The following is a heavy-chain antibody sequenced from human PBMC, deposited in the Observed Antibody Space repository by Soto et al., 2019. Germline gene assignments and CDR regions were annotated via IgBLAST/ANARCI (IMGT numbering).Heavy chain of an antibody. Sequence: EVQLVESGGGLVQPGGSLRLSCAASGFTVSSNYMSWVRQAPGKGLEWVSVIYSGGSTYYADSVKGRFTISRDNSKNTLYLQMNSLIAEDTAVYYCARDTLDHTFGGVFMRGMDVWGQGTTVTVSS. CDR2: IYSGGST. CDR3: ARDTLDHTFGGVFMRGMDV. V-gene: IGHV3-66*01. CDR1: GFTVSSNY. J-gene: IGHJ6*02. D-gene: IGHD3-16*01.